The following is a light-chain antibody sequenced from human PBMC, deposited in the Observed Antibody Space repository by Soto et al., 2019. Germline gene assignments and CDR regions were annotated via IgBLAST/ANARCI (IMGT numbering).Light chain of an antibody. CDR3: SSYTASNTRQIV. Sequence: ALTQPASVSGSPGQSITISCTGTSSDVGGYNYVSWYQHHPGKAPKLMIFDVSNRPSGVSNRFSGSKSGNTASLTISGLQPEDEADYYCSSYTASNTRQIVFGTGTKVTVL. V-gene: IGLV2-14*03. J-gene: IGLJ1*01. CDR1: SSDVGGYNY. CDR2: DVS.